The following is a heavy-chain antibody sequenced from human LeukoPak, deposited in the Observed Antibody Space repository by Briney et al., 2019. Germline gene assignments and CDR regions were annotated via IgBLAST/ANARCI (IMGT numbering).Heavy chain of an antibody. D-gene: IGHD5-12*01. Sequence: GGSLRLSCAASGFTVSSNYMSWVCQAPGKGLEWVSVIYSGGSTYYADSVKGRFTISRDNSKNTLYLQMNSLRAEDTAVYYCARAARLGRAFDIWGQGTMVTVSS. J-gene: IGHJ3*02. CDR3: ARAARLGRAFDI. V-gene: IGHV3-53*01. CDR2: IYSGGST. CDR1: GFTVSSNY.